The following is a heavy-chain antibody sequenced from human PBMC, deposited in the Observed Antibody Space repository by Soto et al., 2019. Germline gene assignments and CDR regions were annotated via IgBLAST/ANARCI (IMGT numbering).Heavy chain of an antibody. Sequence: PSETLSLTCSVSDDSISRYYWSWVRQSPGKGLEWIGYISYSGNTYYSPSLKSRVTISIDTSKNQFSLKLSSVTAADTAVYYCARHGSGSYYNNWFDPWGQGTLVTVSS. CDR3: ARHGSGSYYNNWFDP. D-gene: IGHD3-10*01. V-gene: IGHV4-59*08. CDR1: DDSISRYY. CDR2: ISYSGNT. J-gene: IGHJ5*02.